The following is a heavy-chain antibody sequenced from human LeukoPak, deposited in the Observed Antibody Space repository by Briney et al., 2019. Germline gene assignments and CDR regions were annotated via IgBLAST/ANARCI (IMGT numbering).Heavy chain of an antibody. D-gene: IGHD1-26*01. CDR1: GYTFTGYY. CDR2: INPNSGGT. Sequence: ASVKVSCKASGYTFTGYYMHWVRQAPGQGLEWMGWINPNSGGTNYAQNFQGRVTRTRDTSISTAYMELSRLRSDDTAVYYCARVFGRQLPDYWGQGTLVTVSS. CDR3: ARVFGRQLPDY. V-gene: IGHV1-2*02. J-gene: IGHJ4*02.